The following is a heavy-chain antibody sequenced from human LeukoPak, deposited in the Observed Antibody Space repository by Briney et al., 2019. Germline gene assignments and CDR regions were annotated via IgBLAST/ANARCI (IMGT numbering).Heavy chain of an antibody. D-gene: IGHD6-19*01. Sequence: GGSLRLSCAASGFTFSSYAMHWVRQAPGKGLEWVAVISYDGSNKYYADSVKGRFTISRDNSKNTLYLQMNSLRAEDTAVYYCAKSPRQWLVRDYFDYWGQGTLVTVSS. CDR2: ISYDGSNK. CDR1: GFTFSSYA. J-gene: IGHJ4*02. V-gene: IGHV3-30-3*02. CDR3: AKSPRQWLVRDYFDY.